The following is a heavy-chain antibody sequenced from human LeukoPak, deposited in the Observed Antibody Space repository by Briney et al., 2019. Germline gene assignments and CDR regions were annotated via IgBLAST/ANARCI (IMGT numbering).Heavy chain of an antibody. CDR3: AGYGSGSYYKAFDF. D-gene: IGHD3-10*01. CDR1: GGSVSNGNLF. CDR2: VYYTGSS. Sequence: SETLSLTCTVSGGSVSNGNLFWTWIRQPPGKGLEWIGYVYYTGSSYYNPSLKSRATTSIDMSKNQFSLKLTSMTAADTAVYYCAGYGSGSYYKAFDFWGQGILVTVSS. J-gene: IGHJ4*02. V-gene: IGHV4-61*01.